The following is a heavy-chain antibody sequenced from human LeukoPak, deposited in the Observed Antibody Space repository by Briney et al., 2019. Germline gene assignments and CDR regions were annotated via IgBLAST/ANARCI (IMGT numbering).Heavy chain of an antibody. CDR3: STLTSRGLSDS. D-gene: IGHD1-20*01. CDR2: IKSKADGETI. Sequence: GGSLRLSCAASGFTFTNAWMNWVRQAPGKGLEWVGRIKSKADGETIDYAAPVKGRFTFSRDDSKNMLDLQMKSLKSEDTAVYYCSTLTSRGLSDSWGQGTLVTVSS. CDR1: GFTFTNAW. J-gene: IGHJ4*02. V-gene: IGHV3-15*07.